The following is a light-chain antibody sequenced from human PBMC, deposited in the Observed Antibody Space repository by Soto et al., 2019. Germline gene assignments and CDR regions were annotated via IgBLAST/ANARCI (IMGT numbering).Light chain of an antibody. Sequence: QSVLTQPSSASGSPGQSVTISCTGTSRDVGAYNYVSWYQQHPGKAPKLIISEVSKRPSGVPDRFSGSKSGNTASLSVSGLQADDEADYYCSSYAGSNNLVFGGGTKLTVL. J-gene: IGLJ3*02. CDR1: SRDVGAYNY. CDR3: SSYAGSNNLV. V-gene: IGLV2-8*01. CDR2: EVS.